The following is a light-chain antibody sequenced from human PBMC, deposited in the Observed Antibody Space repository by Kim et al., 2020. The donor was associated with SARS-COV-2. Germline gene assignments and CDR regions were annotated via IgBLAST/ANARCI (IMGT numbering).Light chain of an antibody. J-gene: IGLJ1*01. Sequence: SYELTQSPSVSVSPGQTASITCSGDKLGDKYACWYQQKPGQSPVVVIYQDSKRPSGIPERFSGSNSGNTATLTISGTQAMDEADYYCQAWDSSTAVFGTG. CDR1: KLGDKY. CDR3: QAWDSSTAV. CDR2: QDS. V-gene: IGLV3-1*01.